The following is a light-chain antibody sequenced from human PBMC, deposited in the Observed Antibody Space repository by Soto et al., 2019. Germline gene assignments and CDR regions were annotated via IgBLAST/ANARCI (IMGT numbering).Light chain of an antibody. CDR2: DVT. V-gene: IGLV2-14*03. CDR3: SSYTTASIPV. J-gene: IGLJ2*01. CDR1: SGDIGAYDY. Sequence: QSALTQPASVSASPGQSITISCTGTSGDIGAYDYVSWYQHHPAKAPKLIIYDVTNRPSGVSTRFSGSKSGTTASLTISGLRADDEADYYCSSYTTASIPVFGGGTKVTVL.